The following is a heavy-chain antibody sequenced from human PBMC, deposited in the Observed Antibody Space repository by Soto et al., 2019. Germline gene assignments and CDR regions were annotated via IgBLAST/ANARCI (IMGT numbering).Heavy chain of an antibody. D-gene: IGHD2-2*01. CDR3: ATSYPSRYYFDY. J-gene: IGHJ4*02. V-gene: IGHV3-64*01. CDR1: GFTFSSYA. CDR2: ISSNGGST. Sequence: PGGSLRLSCAASGFTFSSYAMHWVRQAPGKGLEYVSAISSNGGSTYYANSVKGRFTISRDNSKNTLYLQMGSLRAEDMAVYYCATSYPSRYYFDYWGQGTLVTVSS.